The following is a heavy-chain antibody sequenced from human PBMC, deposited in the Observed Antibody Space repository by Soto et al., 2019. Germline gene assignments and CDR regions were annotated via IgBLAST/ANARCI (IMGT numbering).Heavy chain of an antibody. J-gene: IGHJ3*02. Sequence: EASVKVSCKASGYTFSRYGISWVRQAPGQGLEWVAWTSANNADTNYVEKFQGRVTLTTDMFTGTAYMELRSLRSDDTAVYYCARVPNPTAPDAFDIWGQGTMVTVSS. CDR2: TSANNADT. CDR3: ARVPNPTAPDAFDI. V-gene: IGHV1-18*04. CDR1: GYTFSRYG. D-gene: IGHD4-17*01.